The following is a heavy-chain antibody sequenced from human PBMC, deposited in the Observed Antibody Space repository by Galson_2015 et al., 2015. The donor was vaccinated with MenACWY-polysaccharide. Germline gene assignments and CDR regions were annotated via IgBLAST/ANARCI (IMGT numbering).Heavy chain of an antibody. J-gene: IGHJ6*02. CDR2: MNPNSGTT. CDR3: ARTKRELIDLMGYAIPSGSYDGMDV. CDR1: GYTFTSYD. V-gene: IGHV1-8*01. D-gene: IGHD2-8*01. Sequence: SVKVSCKASGYTFTSYDINWVRQAPGQGLEWMGWMNPNSGTTGYAQGIQGRVTMTRDTSISTAYMELGSLRSEDTAVYYCARTKRELIDLMGYAIPSGSYDGMDVWGQGTTVAVSS.